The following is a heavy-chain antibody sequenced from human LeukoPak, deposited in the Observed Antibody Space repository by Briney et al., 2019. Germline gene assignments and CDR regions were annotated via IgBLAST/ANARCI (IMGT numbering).Heavy chain of an antibody. CDR2: IKQDGSEK. V-gene: IGHV3-7*04. Sequence: GGSLRLSCTASGFTFSSYWMSWVRQAPGKGLEWVANIKQDGSEKDYVDSVKGRFTISRDNAKNSLYLQMNSLRAEDTAVYYCARASAAGEIDYWGQGTLVTVSS. CDR1: GFTFSSYW. D-gene: IGHD6-13*01. J-gene: IGHJ4*02. CDR3: ARASAAGEIDY.